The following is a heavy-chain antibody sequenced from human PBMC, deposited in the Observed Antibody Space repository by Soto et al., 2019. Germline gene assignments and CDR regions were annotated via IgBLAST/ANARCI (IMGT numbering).Heavy chain of an antibody. CDR1: GGTFSSYA. Sequence: ASVKVSCKASGGTFSSYAISWVRQAPGQGLEWMGGIIPIFGTANYAQKFQGRVTITADESTSTAYMELSSLRSEDTAVYYCARDLTQYNWNDTLYFDYWGQGTLVTVSS. D-gene: IGHD1-20*01. CDR3: ARDLTQYNWNDTLYFDY. CDR2: IIPIFGTA. J-gene: IGHJ4*02. V-gene: IGHV1-69*13.